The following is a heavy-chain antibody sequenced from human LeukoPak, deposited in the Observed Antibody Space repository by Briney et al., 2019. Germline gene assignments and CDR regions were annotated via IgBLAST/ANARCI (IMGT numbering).Heavy chain of an antibody. Sequence: SETLSLTCAVYGGSFSGYYWTWIRQPPGKGLEWIGEINHSGSTNYNPSLKSRVSISVDTSKNQFSLKLSSVTAADTALYYCARGKGSGWTFDYWGQGTLVTVSS. V-gene: IGHV4-34*01. D-gene: IGHD6-19*01. CDR3: ARGKGSGWTFDY. CDR2: INHSGST. CDR1: GGSFSGYY. J-gene: IGHJ4*02.